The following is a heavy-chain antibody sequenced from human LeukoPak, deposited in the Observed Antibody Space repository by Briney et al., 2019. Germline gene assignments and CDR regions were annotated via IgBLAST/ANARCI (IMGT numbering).Heavy chain of an antibody. V-gene: IGHV4-59*13. CDR3: ARITAAAGWFDP. D-gene: IGHD6-13*01. Sequence: SETLSLTCTVSGGSISSYYWSWIRQPPGKGREVIGYFYSSGTTNYNPSLKSRVTISVDASKNQFSLKLNSVTAADTAVYYCARITAAAGWFDPWGQGTLVTVSS. CDR1: GGSISSYY. CDR2: FYSSGTT. J-gene: IGHJ5*02.